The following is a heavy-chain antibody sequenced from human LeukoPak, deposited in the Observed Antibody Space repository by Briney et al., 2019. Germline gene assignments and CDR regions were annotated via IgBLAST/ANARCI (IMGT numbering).Heavy chain of an antibody. Sequence: SETLSLTCTVSGGSISSYYWSWIRQPPGKGLEWIGYIYYSGSTNYNPYLKSRVTISVDTSKNQFSLKLSSVTAADTAVYYCARGGGRYCSSTSCYSFPVDYWGQGTLVTVSS. J-gene: IGHJ4*02. CDR3: ARGGGRYCSSTSCYSFPVDY. CDR1: GGSISSYY. V-gene: IGHV4-59*01. CDR2: IYYSGST. D-gene: IGHD2-2*01.